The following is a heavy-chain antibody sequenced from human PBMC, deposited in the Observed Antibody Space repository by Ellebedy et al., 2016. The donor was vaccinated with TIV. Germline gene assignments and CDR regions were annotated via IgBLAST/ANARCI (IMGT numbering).Heavy chain of an antibody. CDR1: GFTFSSFA. V-gene: IGHV3-23*01. Sequence: PGGSLRLSCSTSGFTFSSFAMSWVRQAPGKGLEWVSSITHSDGSTYYADSVKGRFTISRDNSKNTLYLQMNNLRAEDTAIYYCARGKSGTYIHHAFDCWGQGTLVTVSS. CDR3: ARGKSGTYIHHAFDC. D-gene: IGHD1-14*01. CDR2: ITHSDGST. J-gene: IGHJ4*02.